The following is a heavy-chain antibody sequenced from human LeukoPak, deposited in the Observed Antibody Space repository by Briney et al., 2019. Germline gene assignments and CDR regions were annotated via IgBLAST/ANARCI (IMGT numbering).Heavy chain of an antibody. CDR2: ITTSDGNT. CDR3: AKDGGLWVSAHWGDS. J-gene: IGHJ4*02. V-gene: IGHV3-23*01. D-gene: IGHD7-27*01. CDR1: GFTFSSYT. Sequence: GSLRLSCAASGFTFSSYTMSWVRQAPGKGLEWVSTITTSDGNTYYADSVKGRFAVSRDNSKNTLFLQMNSLRAEDTAVYYCAKDGGLWVSAHWGDSWGRGTLVTVSS.